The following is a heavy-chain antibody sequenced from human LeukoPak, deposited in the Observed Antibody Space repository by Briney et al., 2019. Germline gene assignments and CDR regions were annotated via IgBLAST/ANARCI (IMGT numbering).Heavy chain of an antibody. D-gene: IGHD3-10*01. CDR2: INHSGST. J-gene: IGHJ4*02. CDR3: ARHRNLSGFDY. Sequence: SETQSLTCVVYGGSFSGYYWSWIRQPPGKGLEWIGEINHSGSTNYNPSLKSRVTISVDTSKNQFSLKLSSVTAADTAVYYCARHRNLSGFDYWGQGTLVTVSS. V-gene: IGHV4-34*01. CDR1: GGSFSGYY.